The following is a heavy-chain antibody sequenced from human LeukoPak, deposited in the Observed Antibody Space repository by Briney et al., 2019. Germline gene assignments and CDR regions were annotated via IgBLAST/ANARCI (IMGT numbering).Heavy chain of an antibody. CDR2: INPNSGGT. D-gene: IGHD6-19*01. J-gene: IGHJ6*02. V-gene: IGHV1-2*02. CDR3: ARLRCSSGWPRLIEDCYYGMDV. Sequence: GASVKVSCKASGYTFTGYYMHWVRQPPGQGLEWMGWINPNSGGTNYAQKFQGRVTMTRDTSISTAYMELSGLRSDDTAVYYCARLRCSSGWPRLIEDCYYGMDVWGQGTTVTVSS. CDR1: GYTFTGYY.